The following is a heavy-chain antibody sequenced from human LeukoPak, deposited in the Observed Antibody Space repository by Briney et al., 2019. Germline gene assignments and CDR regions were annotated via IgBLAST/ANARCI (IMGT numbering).Heavy chain of an antibody. CDR3: ARERGGPVVPAAIRWATYYYYYMDV. CDR2: IYTSGST. CDR1: GGSISSGSYY. D-gene: IGHD2-2*02. Sequence: SETLSLTCTVSGGSISSGSYYWSWIRQPAGKGLEWIGRIYTSGSTNYNPSLKSRVTISVDTSKNQFSLKLSSVTAADTAVYYCARERGGPVVPAAIRWATYYYYYMDVWGKGTTVTVSS. V-gene: IGHV4-61*02. J-gene: IGHJ6*03.